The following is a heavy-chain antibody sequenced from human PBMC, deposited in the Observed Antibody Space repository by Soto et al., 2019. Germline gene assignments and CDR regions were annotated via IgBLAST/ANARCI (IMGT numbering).Heavy chain of an antibody. CDR1: GGSISSYY. J-gene: IGHJ4*02. V-gene: IGHV4-59*01. CDR2: IYYSGST. Sequence: ETLSLTCTVSGGSISSYYCSWIRQPPGKGLEWIGYIYYSGSTNYNPSLKSRVTISVDTSKNQFSLKLSSVTAADTAVYYCARAGAATLSDYWGQGTLVTVSS. CDR3: ARAGAATLSDY. D-gene: IGHD2-15*01.